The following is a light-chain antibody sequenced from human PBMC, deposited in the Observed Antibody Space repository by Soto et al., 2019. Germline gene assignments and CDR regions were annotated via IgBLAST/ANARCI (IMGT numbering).Light chain of an antibody. Sequence: EIVLTHSPGTLSLSPVEVATLSCRASQTISSFLAWYQQKRGQAPRLLIHGASNRATGIPDRFSGSGSGTDFTLTITRLEPEDFAVYYCQKYGGSPRKCGQGNKGAIK. CDR1: QTISSF. J-gene: IGKJ1*01. V-gene: IGKV3-20*01. CDR3: QKYGGSPRK. CDR2: GAS.